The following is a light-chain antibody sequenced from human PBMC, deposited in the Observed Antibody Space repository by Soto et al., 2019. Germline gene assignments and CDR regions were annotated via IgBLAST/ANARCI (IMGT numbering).Light chain of an antibody. CDR1: QSISSY. Sequence: DIQMTQSPSSLSASVGDRVTITCRASQSISSYLSWYQQKPGKAPKLLIYAASSLQGGVTSRFSGSGSGTDFTLTISSLQPEDFATYYCQQSYSTLRTFGQGTNVEIK. V-gene: IGKV1-39*01. CDR3: QQSYSTLRT. CDR2: AAS. J-gene: IGKJ1*01.